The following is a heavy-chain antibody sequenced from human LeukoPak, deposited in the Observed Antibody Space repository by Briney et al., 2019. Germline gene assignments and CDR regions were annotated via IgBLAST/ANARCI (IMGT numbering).Heavy chain of an antibody. CDR2: IWYDGSKT. CDR1: GFTFSSYW. CDR3: VRDPGTVTYYFDL. Sequence: GGSLRLSCAASGFTFSSYWMSWVRQAPGKGLEWVALIWYDGSKTYYADSVKGRFTVSRDNSRNTLYLQMNGLRDEDTAVYYCVRDPGTVTYYFDLWGQGTLVTVSS. J-gene: IGHJ4*02. D-gene: IGHD4-11*01. V-gene: IGHV3-33*08.